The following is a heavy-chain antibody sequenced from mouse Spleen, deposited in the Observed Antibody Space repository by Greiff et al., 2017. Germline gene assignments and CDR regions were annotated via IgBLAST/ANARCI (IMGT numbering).Heavy chain of an antibody. J-gene: IGHJ3*01. Sequence: DVQLVESGGGLVKPGGSLKLSCAASGFTFSDYGMHWVRQAPEKGLEWVAYISSGSSTIYYADTVKGRFTISRDNAKNTLFLQMTSLRSEDTAMYYCAKVSYYSYYSQTWFAYWGQGTLVTVSA. V-gene: IGHV5-17*01. CDR3: AKVSYYSYYSQTWFAY. D-gene: IGHD2-12*01. CDR2: ISSGSSTI. CDR1: GFTFSDYG.